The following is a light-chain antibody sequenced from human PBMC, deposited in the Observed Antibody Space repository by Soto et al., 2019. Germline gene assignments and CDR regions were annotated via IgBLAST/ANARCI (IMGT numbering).Light chain of an antibody. V-gene: IGKV1-5*03. CDR3: QQYNSDPWR. Sequence: DIQMTQSPSTLSASVGDRVTITCRASQSISSRLAWYQQKPGKAPKLLIYKASSLESGVPSRFSGSGSGTEFTLTISSLQPDDFATYYCQQYNSDPWRFGQGTKVEIK. CDR2: KAS. J-gene: IGKJ1*01. CDR1: QSISSR.